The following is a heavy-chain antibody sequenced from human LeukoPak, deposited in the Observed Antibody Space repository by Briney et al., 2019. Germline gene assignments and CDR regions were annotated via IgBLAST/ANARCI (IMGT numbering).Heavy chain of an antibody. CDR1: GFTFNDYS. CDR2: ISNSGSFE. J-gene: IGHJ6*02. D-gene: IGHD4-17*01. Sequence: NPGGSLRLSCAASGFTFNDYSMNWVRQAPGKGLEWVSSISNSGSFEFYADSVKGRFTVSRDNAKHSLYLQMNGLRAEDTAVYYCARGHYGDTYGMDVWGQGTAVTVSS. CDR3: ARGHYGDTYGMDV. V-gene: IGHV3-21*01.